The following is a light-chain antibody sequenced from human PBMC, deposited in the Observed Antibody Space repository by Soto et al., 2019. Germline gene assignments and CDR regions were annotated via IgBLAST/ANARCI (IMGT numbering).Light chain of an antibody. J-gene: IGLJ3*02. V-gene: IGLV4-69*01. CDR1: TGHSTYP. CDR2: LNSDGSH. CDR3: QTWGTGMGV. Sequence: QSVLTQSPSASASLGASVKLTCTLSTGHSTYPITWHQQQPEKGPRYLMNLNSDGSHSKGDGIPDRFSGSSSGAERYLTISSFQSEDEADYYCQTWGTGMGVFGGGTKLTVL.